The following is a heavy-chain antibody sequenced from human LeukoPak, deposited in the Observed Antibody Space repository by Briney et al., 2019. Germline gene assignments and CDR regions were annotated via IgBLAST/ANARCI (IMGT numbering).Heavy chain of an antibody. V-gene: IGHV4-59*08. CDR1: GGSISSYH. J-gene: IGHJ4*02. Sequence: PETLSLTCILSGGSISSYHWSCIRQPPGKGLEWIGYIYSSGSTSYNPSLKSRVAISVDTSKNQFSLKLSSVTAADTAVYYCARRISGGSSDYWGQGTLVTVSS. D-gene: IGHD2-15*01. CDR3: ARRISGGSSDY. CDR2: IYSSGST.